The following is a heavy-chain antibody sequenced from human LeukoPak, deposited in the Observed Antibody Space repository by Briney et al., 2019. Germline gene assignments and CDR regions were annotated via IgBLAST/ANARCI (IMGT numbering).Heavy chain of an antibody. Sequence: SWIRQHPGKGLEWIGYIYYGGSTYYNPSLKSRVTISVDASKNHLSLKLTSVTAADTAVYYCARDGGSGAHFDYWGQGTLATVSS. J-gene: IGHJ4*02. V-gene: IGHV4-31*02. CDR2: IYYGGST. D-gene: IGHD3-10*01. CDR3: ARDGGSGAHFDY.